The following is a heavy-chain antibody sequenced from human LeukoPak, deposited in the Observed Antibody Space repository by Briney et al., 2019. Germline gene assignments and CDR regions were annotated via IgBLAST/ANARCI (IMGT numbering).Heavy chain of an antibody. CDR2: IFHSGGS. CDR3: ARHGSYYAVHFFDY. V-gene: IGHV4-39*01. CDR1: GGPISSSSYY. J-gene: IGHJ4*02. D-gene: IGHD1-26*01. Sequence: SETLSLTCTVSGGPISSSSYYWGWIRQPPGKGLEWIGSIFHSGGSYSNPSLKSRVTISVDTSNNQFSLKLRSVTAADTAVYYCARHGSYYAVHFFDYWAREPWSPSPQ.